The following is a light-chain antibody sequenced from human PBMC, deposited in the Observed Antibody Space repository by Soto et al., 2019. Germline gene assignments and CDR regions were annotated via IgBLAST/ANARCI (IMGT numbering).Light chain of an antibody. CDR1: QSVLYSSNNNNY. CDR2: WAS. V-gene: IGKV4-1*01. J-gene: IGKJ1*01. CDR3: QQYYDTPST. Sequence: DIVMTQSPDSLAVSLVERATINCKSSQSVLYSSNNNNYIAWYQQKPGQPPKLIIYWASTRESGVPDRFSGSGSGTDFTLTSSSLQAEDVAIYYCQQYYDTPSTFGQGTKLEIK.